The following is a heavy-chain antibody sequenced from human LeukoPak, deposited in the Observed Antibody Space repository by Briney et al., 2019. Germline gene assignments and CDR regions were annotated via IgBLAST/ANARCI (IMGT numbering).Heavy chain of an antibody. D-gene: IGHD3-22*01. CDR2: INPSGGST. CDR1: GYTFTSYY. CDR3: ASLKNYYDSSGYLVTDAFDI. V-gene: IGHV1-46*01. J-gene: IGHJ3*02. Sequence: ASVKVSCKVSGYTFTSYYMHWVRQAPGQGLEWMGIINPSGGSTNYAQKLQGRVTMTTDTSTSTAYMELRSLKSDDTAVYYCASLKNYYDSSGYLVTDAFDIWGQGIMATVSS.